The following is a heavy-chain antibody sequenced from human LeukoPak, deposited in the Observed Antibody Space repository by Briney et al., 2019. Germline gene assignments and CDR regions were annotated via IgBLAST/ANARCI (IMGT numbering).Heavy chain of an antibody. V-gene: IGHV4-30-4*01. J-gene: IGHJ3*02. Sequence: SETLSLTCTVSGGSISSCDYYWSWIRQPPGKGLEWIVYIYCSGSTYSNPSLKSRVTISVDTSNNQFSLKLSSVTAADTAVYYCARALERITIFGVVIAARDAFDIWGQGTMVTVSS. CDR1: GGSISSCDYY. CDR2: IYCSGST. CDR3: ARALERITIFGVVIAARDAFDI. D-gene: IGHD3-3*01.